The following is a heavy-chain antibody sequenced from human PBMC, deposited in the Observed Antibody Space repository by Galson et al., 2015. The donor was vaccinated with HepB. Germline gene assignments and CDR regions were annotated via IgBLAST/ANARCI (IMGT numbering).Heavy chain of an antibody. CDR1: EFTLRSTP. V-gene: IGHV3-53*01. J-gene: IGHJ6*04. Sequence: SLRIACAASEFTLRSTPLTWVRQGPGPGLVWVALIYSGGASEYADCVKGRFTISRANFQNTVYLQMNSLRVEDTAIYYCARERFMDVWGRGTTVTVSS. CDR3: ARERFMDV. CDR2: IYSGGAS.